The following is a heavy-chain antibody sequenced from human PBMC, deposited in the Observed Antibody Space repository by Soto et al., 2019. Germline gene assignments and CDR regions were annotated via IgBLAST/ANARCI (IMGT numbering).Heavy chain of an antibody. D-gene: IGHD1-26*01. Sequence: EVQLVESGGGLVKPGESLRLSCAASGFTFSNVWMSWVRQAPGKGLEWVGRIKSKSVGGTTEYAESVKGRFTNSSDASKIMFFPQLSSLTTEDTAAYFCTTGVYYSGGTVVDYWGQGTLVTVSS. CDR3: TTGVYYSGGTVVDY. V-gene: IGHV3-15*01. CDR2: IKSKSVGGTT. J-gene: IGHJ4*02. CDR1: GFTFSNVW.